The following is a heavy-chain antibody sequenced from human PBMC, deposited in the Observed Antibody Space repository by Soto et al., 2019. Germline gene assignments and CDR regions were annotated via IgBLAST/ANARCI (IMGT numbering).Heavy chain of an antibody. V-gene: IGHV3-11*06. Sequence: QVQLVESGGGLVKPGGSLRLSCAASGFTFSDYYMSWIRQAPGKGPEWVSYISSSSSYTNYADSVKGRFTISRDNAKNSLYLQMNSLRAEDTAVYYCASEGPGYYYGMDVWGQGTTVTVSS. J-gene: IGHJ6*02. CDR2: ISSSSSYT. CDR3: ASEGPGYYYGMDV. CDR1: GFTFSDYY.